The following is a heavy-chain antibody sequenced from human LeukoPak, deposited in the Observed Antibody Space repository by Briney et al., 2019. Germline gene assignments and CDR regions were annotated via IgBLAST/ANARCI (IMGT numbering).Heavy chain of an antibody. D-gene: IGHD6-13*01. Sequence: SETLSLTCTVSGGLINIYYWSWIRQPPGKGLEWIGYVHNSENTNYNPSLKSRVTISMDTSKNQISLNLTSVTAADTAVYYCARPTYASTWYYFDYWGQGTLVTVSS. CDR3: ARPTYASTWYYFDY. J-gene: IGHJ4*02. CDR2: VHNSENT. CDR1: GGLINIYY. V-gene: IGHV4-59*08.